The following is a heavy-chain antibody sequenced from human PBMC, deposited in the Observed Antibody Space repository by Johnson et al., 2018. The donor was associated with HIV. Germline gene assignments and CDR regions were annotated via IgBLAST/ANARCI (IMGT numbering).Heavy chain of an antibody. J-gene: IGHJ3*02. D-gene: IGHD6-13*01. CDR2: IWYDGSNK. V-gene: IGHV3-33*06. CDR1: GITFSSYG. Sequence: QVQLVESGGGVVQPGRSLRLSCEASGITFSSYGMNWVRQAPGKGLEWVAVIWYDGSNKYYADSVKGRVTISRDNSKNTLYLQMNSLRAEDTAVYYCAKDYSSILSAFDIWGQGTMVTVSS. CDR3: AKDYSSILSAFDI.